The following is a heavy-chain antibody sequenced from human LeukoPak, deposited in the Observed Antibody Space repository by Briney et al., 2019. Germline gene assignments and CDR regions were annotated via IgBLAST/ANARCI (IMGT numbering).Heavy chain of an antibody. J-gene: IGHJ4*02. V-gene: IGHV3-23*01. D-gene: IGHD1-26*01. Sequence: PGGSLRLSCAASGFTFTNFAMSWVRQAPGKGLEWVSGFSVSDTTTHYADSVRGRFTISRDNSRNTLYLQMNSLRVEDTALYYCAKDRGAAYYRGSHFASWGQGTLVTVSS. CDR1: GFTFTNFA. CDR2: FSVSDTTT. CDR3: AKDRGAAYYRGSHFAS.